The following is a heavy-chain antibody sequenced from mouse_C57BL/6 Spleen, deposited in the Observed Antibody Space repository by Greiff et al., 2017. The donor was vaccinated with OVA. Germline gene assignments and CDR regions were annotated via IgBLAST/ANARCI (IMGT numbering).Heavy chain of an antibody. CDR2: IDPSDSYT. Sequence: VQLQQSGAELVMPGASVKLSCKASGYTFTSYWMHWVKQRPGQGLEWIGEIDPSDSYTNYNQKVKGKSTLTVDKSSSTAYMQLSSLTSEDSAVYYCARSDDYVHFDYWGQGTTLTVSS. D-gene: IGHD2-4*01. CDR3: ARSDDYVHFDY. V-gene: IGHV1-69*01. CDR1: GYTFTSYW. J-gene: IGHJ2*01.